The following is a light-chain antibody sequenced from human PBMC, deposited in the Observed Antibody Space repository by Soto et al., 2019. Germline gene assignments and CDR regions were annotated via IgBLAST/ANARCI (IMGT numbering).Light chain of an antibody. Sequence: DIQMTQSPSTLSASVGDRVTITCRASQGISSWLAWYQQKPGKAPKLLIHEASRLESGVPSRFSGSESGTEFTLTISGLHAEDSATYYCQQYTNFPLTFGGGTKVEIK. V-gene: IGKV1-5*01. CDR1: QGISSW. CDR2: EAS. J-gene: IGKJ4*01. CDR3: QQYTNFPLT.